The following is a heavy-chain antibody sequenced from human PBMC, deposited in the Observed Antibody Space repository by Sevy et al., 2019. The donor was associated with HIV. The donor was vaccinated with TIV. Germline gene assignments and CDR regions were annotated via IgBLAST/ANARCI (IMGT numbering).Heavy chain of an antibody. J-gene: IGHJ4*02. D-gene: IGHD2-21*01. CDR3: AKVIRNYHPCYFDY. Sequence: GGSLRLSCAASGFTFTTYAMSWVRQAPGKGLEWVSTISGTSYTTYYADSVEGRFTISRDNSKNTLYLQMNSLRAEDTAVYHCAKVIRNYHPCYFDYWGQGTLVTVSS. CDR2: ISGTSYTT. CDR1: GFTFTTYA. V-gene: IGHV3-23*01.